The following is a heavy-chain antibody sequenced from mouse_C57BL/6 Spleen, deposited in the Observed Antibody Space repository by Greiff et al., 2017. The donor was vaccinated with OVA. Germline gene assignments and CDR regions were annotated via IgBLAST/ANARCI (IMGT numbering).Heavy chain of an antibody. Sequence: VKVEESGPGLVQPSQSLSITCTVSGFSLTSYGVHWVRQSPGKGLEWLGVIWSGGSTDYNAAFISRLSISKDNSKSQVFFKMNSLQADDTAIYYCARGPIYDWYFDVWGTGTTVTVSS. V-gene: IGHV2-2*01. CDR1: GFSLTSYG. CDR2: IWSGGST. J-gene: IGHJ1*03. D-gene: IGHD1-1*01. CDR3: ARGPIYDWYFDV.